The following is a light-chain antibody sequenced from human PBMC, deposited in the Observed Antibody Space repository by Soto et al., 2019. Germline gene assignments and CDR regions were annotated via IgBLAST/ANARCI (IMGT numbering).Light chain of an antibody. CDR1: QVVVTAY. J-gene: IGKJ3*01. CDR2: GAS. CDR3: LLFRGSPT. V-gene: IGKV3-20*01. Sequence: EIVLTQSPGTLSVSPGERATLSCRASQVVVTAYIHWYQHKPGQAPRLLISGASTRASGIPDRFSGSGVGTDCTLTSNRLEPEDCAVYYCLLFRGSPTFGPGSRVHI.